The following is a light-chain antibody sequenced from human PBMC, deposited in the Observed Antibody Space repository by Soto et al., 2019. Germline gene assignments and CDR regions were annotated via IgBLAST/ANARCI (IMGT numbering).Light chain of an antibody. V-gene: IGKV3-15*01. CDR2: GAS. J-gene: IGKJ1*01. CDR1: QSVSSN. CDR3: QKYNNWPPWT. Sequence: EIVMTQSPATLSVSPGERATLSCRASQSVSSNLAWYQQKPGQAPRLLIYGASTRATGIPARFSGSGSGTEFTLTISSLQSEDFAVYYCQKYNNWPPWTFGQGTKVDI.